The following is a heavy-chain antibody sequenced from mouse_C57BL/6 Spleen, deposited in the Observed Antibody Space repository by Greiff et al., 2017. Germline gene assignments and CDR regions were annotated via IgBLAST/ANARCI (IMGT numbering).Heavy chain of an antibody. V-gene: IGHV1-84*01. CDR3: ASPGTGYAKEY. J-gene: IGHJ4*01. Sequence: QVQLQQSGPELVKPGASVKISCKASGYTFTDYYINWVKQRPGQGLEWLGWIYPGSGNTKYNEKFKGKATLTVDTSCSTANMQLSSLFSEYSAVYFCASPGTGYAKEYWGQGTSGSVSS. D-gene: IGHD4-1*01. CDR1: GYTFTDYY. CDR2: IYPGSGNT.